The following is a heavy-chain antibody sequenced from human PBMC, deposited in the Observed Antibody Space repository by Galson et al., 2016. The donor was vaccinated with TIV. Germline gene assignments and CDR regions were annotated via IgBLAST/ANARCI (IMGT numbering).Heavy chain of an antibody. CDR1: GYNFATYW. D-gene: IGHD3-9*01. J-gene: IGHJ3*01. V-gene: IGHV5-51*01. CDR2: VYPRDSDA. CDR3: ARRIDMTTMTGGVDAYDV. Sequence: QSGAEVKKPGESLKISCKGSGYNFATYWIGWVRQMPGKGLEWMGRVYPRDSDARYSPSFKDQVTYSGDTSTNTAYLQWLNLRASDSGIYSCARRIDMTTMTGGVDAYDVWGQGTMVTVSS.